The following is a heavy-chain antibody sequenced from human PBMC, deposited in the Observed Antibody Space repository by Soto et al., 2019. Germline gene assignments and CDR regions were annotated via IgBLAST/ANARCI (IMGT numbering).Heavy chain of an antibody. Sequence: NPSETLSLTGTVSGGSISSNYWAWIRQPPGKGLEWIGYVYNSGSTNYNPSLKSRVTISEDTSKSQFSLKVNSMTAADTAVYYCARYRREAVAGYTLDNWGQGILVTVSS. D-gene: IGHD6-13*01. J-gene: IGHJ4*02. CDR1: GGSISSNY. CDR2: VYNSGST. V-gene: IGHV4-59*01. CDR3: ARYRREAVAGYTLDN.